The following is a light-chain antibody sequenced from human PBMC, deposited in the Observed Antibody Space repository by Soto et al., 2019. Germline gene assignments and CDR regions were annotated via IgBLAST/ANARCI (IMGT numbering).Light chain of an antibody. CDR1: SSDVGGYNY. V-gene: IGLV2-14*01. CDR2: DVS. J-gene: IGLJ1*01. CDR3: RSYTSSSTLYV. Sequence: QSALTQPASVSGSPGQSITISCTGTSSDVGGYNYVSWYQQHPGKAPKLMIYDVSNRPSGVSNRFSGYNSGNTASLTISGLPAEDQADYYCRSYTSSSTLYVFGPGTTLTVL.